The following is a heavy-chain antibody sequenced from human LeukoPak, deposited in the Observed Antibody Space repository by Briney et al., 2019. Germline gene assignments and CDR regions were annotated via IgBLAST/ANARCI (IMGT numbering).Heavy chain of an antibody. CDR2: ISGYNGNT. CDR1: GYTFSSYG. D-gene: IGHD5-12*01. CDR3: ARSSLGTITAGPFDY. Sequence: ASVKVSCKASGYTFSSYGIAWVRQAPGQGREWMGWISGYNGNTNYAQKLQGSVSMTTDTSTTTAYMELRSLTSDDTALYYCARSSLGTITAGPFDYWGQGTLVTVSS. V-gene: IGHV1-18*01. J-gene: IGHJ4*02.